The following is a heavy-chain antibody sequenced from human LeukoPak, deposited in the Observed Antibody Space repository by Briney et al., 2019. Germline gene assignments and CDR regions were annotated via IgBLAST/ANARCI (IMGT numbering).Heavy chain of an antibody. J-gene: IGHJ3*02. CDR3: ARRGLVAGIYDLVYGFDI. CDR1: GYSFTTFH. D-gene: IGHD3/OR15-3a*01. Sequence: GASLKVSCKAAGYSFTTFHINWVRQAPGQGPEWMGWVNPDTGNTGFAQKFQGRVTISHNNSVSTVYMELSSLTSEDTAVYYCARRGLVAGIYDLVYGFDIWGQGTMVTVSS. V-gene: IGHV1-8*03. CDR2: VNPDTGNT.